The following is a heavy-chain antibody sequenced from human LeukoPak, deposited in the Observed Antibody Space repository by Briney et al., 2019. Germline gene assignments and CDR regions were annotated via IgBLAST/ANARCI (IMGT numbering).Heavy chain of an antibody. Sequence: LPGGSLRLSCAASGFTFSNYDMHWVRQAPGKGLEWVAVISYDGSNKYYADSVKGRFTISRDNSKNTLYLQMGSLRAEDMAVYYCARNGVSYGLDIWGQGTMVTVSS. J-gene: IGHJ3*02. CDR3: ARNGVSYGLDI. CDR2: ISYDGSNK. CDR1: GFTFSNYD. D-gene: IGHD3-10*01. V-gene: IGHV3-30*03.